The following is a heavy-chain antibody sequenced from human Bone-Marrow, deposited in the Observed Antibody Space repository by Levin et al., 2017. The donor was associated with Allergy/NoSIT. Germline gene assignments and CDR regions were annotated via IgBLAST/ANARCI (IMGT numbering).Heavy chain of an antibody. CDR2: ISYDGSNK. CDR3: ARVSRKGVSRSECGGDCYSAYYFDY. Sequence: GGSLRLSCAASGFTFSSYAMHWVRQAPGKGLEWVAVISYDGSNKYYADSVKGRFTISRDNSKNTLYLQMNSLRAEDTAVYYCARVSRKGVSRSECGGDCYSAYYFDYWGQGTLVTVSS. D-gene: IGHD2-21*02. V-gene: IGHV3-30*04. CDR1: GFTFSSYA. J-gene: IGHJ4*02.